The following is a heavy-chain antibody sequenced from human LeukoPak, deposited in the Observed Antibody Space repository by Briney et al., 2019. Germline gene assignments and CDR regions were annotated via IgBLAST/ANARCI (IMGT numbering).Heavy chain of an antibody. D-gene: IGHD1-1*01. J-gene: IGHJ3*02. CDR3: ARRYKAFDI. V-gene: IGHV4-39*07. CDR2: IYYSGST. CDR1: GGSISSSSYY. Sequence: SQTLSLTCTVSGGSISSSSYYWGWIRQPPGKGLEWIGSIYYSGSTHYNPSLKSRVTISIDTSKNHFSLKLSSVTAADTAMYYCARRYKAFDIWGQGTMVTVSS.